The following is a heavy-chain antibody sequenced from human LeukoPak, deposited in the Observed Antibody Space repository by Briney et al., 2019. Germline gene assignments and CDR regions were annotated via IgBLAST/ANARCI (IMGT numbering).Heavy chain of an antibody. V-gene: IGHV3-23*01. Sequence: GGSLRLSCVASGFTFSSYAMSWVRQAPGKGLEWVSTISGFAGSTDYADSVKGRFTFSRDNSKNTLYLQMNSLRAEDTAVYYCAKYPCPYWNYGPSGCYYFDFWGQGTLVTVSS. CDR1: GFTFSSYA. D-gene: IGHD1-7*01. CDR3: AKYPCPYWNYGPSGCYYFDF. J-gene: IGHJ4*02. CDR2: ISGFAGST.